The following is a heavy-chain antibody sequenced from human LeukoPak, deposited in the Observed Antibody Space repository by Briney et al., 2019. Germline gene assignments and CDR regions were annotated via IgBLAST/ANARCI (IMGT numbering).Heavy chain of an antibody. D-gene: IGHD2-15*01. CDR1: GGTFSSYA. Sequence: SVKVSCKASGGTFSSYAISWVRQAPGQGLEWMGGIIPIFGTANYAQKFQGRVTITADESTSTAYMELSSLRSEDTAVYYCARADSHCSGGSCYPTDYWGQGTLVTVSS. V-gene: IGHV1-69*01. CDR2: IIPIFGTA. J-gene: IGHJ4*02. CDR3: ARADSHCSGGSCYPTDY.